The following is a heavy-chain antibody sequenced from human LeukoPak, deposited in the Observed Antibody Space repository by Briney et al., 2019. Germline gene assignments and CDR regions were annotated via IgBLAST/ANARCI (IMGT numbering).Heavy chain of an antibody. J-gene: IGHJ5*02. CDR2: INPSGGST. CDR3: ARDLTMVRGDPDWFDP. D-gene: IGHD3-10*01. CDR1: GYTFTSYY. Sequence: ASVKVSCKASGYTFTSYYMHWVRQAPGQGLEWMGIINPSGGSTSYAQKFQGRVTMTRDTSTSTVYMELSSLRSEDTAVYYCARDLTMVRGDPDWFDPWGQETLVTVSS. V-gene: IGHV1-46*01.